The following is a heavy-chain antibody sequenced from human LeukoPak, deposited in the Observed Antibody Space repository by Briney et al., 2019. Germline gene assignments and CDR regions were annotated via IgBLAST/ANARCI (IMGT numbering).Heavy chain of an antibody. D-gene: IGHD1-26*01. CDR2: IYHSGST. V-gene: IGHV4-30-2*01. CDR1: GGSISSGGYS. J-gene: IGHJ4*02. Sequence: SETLSLTCAVSGGSISSGGYSWSWIRQPPGEGLEWIGYIYHSGSTYYNPSLKSRVTISVDRSKNQFSLKLSSVTAADTAVYYCARTYPNSGSVDYWGQGTLVTVSS. CDR3: ARTYPNSGSVDY.